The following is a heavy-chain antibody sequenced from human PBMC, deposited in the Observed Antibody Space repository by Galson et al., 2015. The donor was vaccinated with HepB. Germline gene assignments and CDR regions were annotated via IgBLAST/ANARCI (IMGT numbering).Heavy chain of an antibody. J-gene: IGHJ5*01. CDR3: AKGNWGDS. V-gene: IGHV3-7*01. CDR2: IKEDGSEK. Sequence: SLRLSCAVSGFTFSSYWMSWVRQAPGKGLEWVANIKEDGSEKYYVDSVKGRFTISRDNAKRSLYLQMNSLRAEDMAMYYCAKGNWGDSWGQGTLVNVAS. CDR1: GFTFSSYW.